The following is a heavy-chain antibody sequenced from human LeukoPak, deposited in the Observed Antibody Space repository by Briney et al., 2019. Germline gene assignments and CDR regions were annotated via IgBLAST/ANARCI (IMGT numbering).Heavy chain of an antibody. CDR2: IYYSGST. J-gene: IGHJ4*02. D-gene: IGHD3-22*01. Sequence: SETLSLTCTVSGGSISSSSYYWGWIRQPPGKGLEWIGSIYYSGSTYYNPSLKSRVTISVDTSKNQFSLKLSSVTAADTAVYYCARDAGDGESSSGSIDYWGQGTLVTVSS. V-gene: IGHV4-39*07. CDR1: GGSISSSSYY. CDR3: ARDAGDGESSSGSIDY.